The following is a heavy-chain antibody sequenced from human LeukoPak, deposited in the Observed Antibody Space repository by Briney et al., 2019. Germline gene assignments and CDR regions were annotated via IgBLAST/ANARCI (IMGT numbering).Heavy chain of an antibody. CDR1: GYTFTSYD. CDR2: INPNSGGT. J-gene: IGHJ4*02. Sequence: ASVKVSCKASGYTFTSYDIKWVRQATGQGLEWMGWINPNSGGTNYAQNFQGRVTMTRDTSITTAYMELSRLRSDDTAVYYCARDHYYDSSLSSDYWGQGTLVTVSS. CDR3: ARDHYYDSSLSSDY. V-gene: IGHV1-2*02. D-gene: IGHD3-22*01.